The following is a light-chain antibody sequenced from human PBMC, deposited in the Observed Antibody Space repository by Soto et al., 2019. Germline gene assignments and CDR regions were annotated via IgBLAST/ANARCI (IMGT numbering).Light chain of an antibody. CDR2: EVS. V-gene: IGLV2-14*01. Sequence: QSALTQPASVSGSPGQSITISCTGTSSDVGGYNYVSWYQQHPGKAPKLMIYEVSNRPSGVSNRFSGSKSGNMASLTISGLQAEDEADYYCSSYTSSIVVFGGGTKVTVL. J-gene: IGLJ2*01. CDR3: SSYTSSIVV. CDR1: SSDVGGYNY.